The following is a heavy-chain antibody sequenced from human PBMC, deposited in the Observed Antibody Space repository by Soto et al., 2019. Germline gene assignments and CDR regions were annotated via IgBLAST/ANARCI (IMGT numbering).Heavy chain of an antibody. CDR2: IKSKTDGGTT. CDR1: GFTFSNAW. J-gene: IGHJ4*02. V-gene: IGHV3-15*07. CDR3: TTGLGGLRFLEWAPIGY. Sequence: GGSLRLSCAASGFTFSNAWMNWVRQAPGKGLEWVGRIKSKTDGGTTDYAAPVKGRFTISRDDSKNTLYLQMNSLKTEDTAVYYCTTGLGGLRFLEWAPIGYWGQGTLVTVSS. D-gene: IGHD3-3*01.